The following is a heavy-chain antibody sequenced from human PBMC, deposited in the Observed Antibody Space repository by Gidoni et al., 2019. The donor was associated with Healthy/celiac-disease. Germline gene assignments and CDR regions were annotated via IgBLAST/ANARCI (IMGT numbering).Heavy chain of an antibody. D-gene: IGHD2-15*01. CDR3: ASSSILWDCSGGSCYHDFDY. CDR1: GGSFRGYY. J-gene: IGHJ4*02. V-gene: IGHV4-34*01. CDR2: ITHSGST. Sequence: QVQLQQWGAGLLKPSETLSLTCAVYGGSFRGYYWSWIRQPPGKGLEWIGEITHSGSTNYNPSLKSRVTISVDTSKNQFSLKLSSVTAADTAVYYCASSSILWDCSGGSCYHDFDYWGQGTLVTVSS.